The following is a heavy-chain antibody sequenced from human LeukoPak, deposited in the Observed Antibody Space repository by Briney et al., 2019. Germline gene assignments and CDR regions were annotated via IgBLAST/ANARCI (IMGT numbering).Heavy chain of an antibody. CDR3: ASAYYYDSSGYYA. D-gene: IGHD3-22*01. Sequence: SETLSLTCTVSGGSISSYYWSWIRQPPGKGLEWIGYIYYGGSTNYNPSLKSRVTISVDTSKNQFSLKLSSVTAADTAVYYCASAYYYDSSGYYAWGQGTLVTVSS. CDR1: GGSISSYY. V-gene: IGHV4-59*01. CDR2: IYYGGST. J-gene: IGHJ5*02.